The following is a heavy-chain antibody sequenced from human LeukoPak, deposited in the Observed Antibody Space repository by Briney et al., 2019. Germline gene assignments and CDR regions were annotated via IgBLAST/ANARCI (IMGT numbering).Heavy chain of an antibody. CDR2: ISGSGGST. V-gene: IGHV3-23*01. CDR3: AKVGSSGWYYFDY. J-gene: IGHJ4*02. D-gene: IGHD6-19*01. CDR1: GFTYSSYS. Sequence: PGGSLRLSCAASGFTYSSYSMNWARQAPGKGLEWVSAISGSGGSTYYADSVKGRFTISRDNSKNTLYLQMNSLRAEDTAVYYCAKVGSSGWYYFDYWGQGTLVTVSS.